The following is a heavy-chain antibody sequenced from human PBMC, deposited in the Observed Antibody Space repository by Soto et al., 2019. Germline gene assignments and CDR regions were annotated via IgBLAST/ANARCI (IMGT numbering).Heavy chain of an antibody. D-gene: IGHD3-10*01. J-gene: IGHJ4*02. CDR3: SRKQAGLFYGIDY. Sequence: SETLSLTCTVSGGSISTGGYYWSWIRQYPGKGLEWPGYIDGSGYTFYNPSLQSRLTLSMDTSKNQFSLKLSSATAADTAVYFCSRKQAGLFYGIDYWGQGTLVTVSS. CDR1: GGSISTGGYY. V-gene: IGHV4-31*03. CDR2: IDGSGYT.